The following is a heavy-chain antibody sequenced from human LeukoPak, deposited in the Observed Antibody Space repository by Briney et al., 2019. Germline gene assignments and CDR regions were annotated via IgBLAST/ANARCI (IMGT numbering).Heavy chain of an antibody. CDR1: GGSFSDYY. CDR3: ARVGYRYVISDWSRTGLGAYPTKYYYHMDV. V-gene: IGHV4-34*01. CDR2: INPRGST. D-gene: IGHD5-18*01. Sequence: PSETLSLTCAVYGGSFSDYYWSWIRQPPGKGLEWIGEINPRGSTNYSPSLKSRVTISVDTSKKQFSLKLSSVAAADTAVYFCARVGYRYVISDWSRTGLGAYPTKYYYHMDVWHKGTTLTVSS. J-gene: IGHJ6*03.